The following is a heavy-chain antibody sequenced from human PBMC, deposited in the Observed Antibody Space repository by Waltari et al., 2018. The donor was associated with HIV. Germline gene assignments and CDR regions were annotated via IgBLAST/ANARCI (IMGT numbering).Heavy chain of an antibody. CDR1: GGSISSGSYY. J-gene: IGHJ6*02. CDR3: AREGKEDYDFWSGYFFGMDV. CDR2: IYTSGST. Sequence: QVQLQESGPGLVKPSQTLSLTCTVSGGSISSGSYYWSWIRQPAGKGLEWIGRIYTSGSTNYNPSLKSRVTISVDTSKNQFSLKLSSVTAADTAVYYCAREGKEDYDFWSGYFFGMDVWGQGTTVTV. D-gene: IGHD3-3*01. V-gene: IGHV4-61*02.